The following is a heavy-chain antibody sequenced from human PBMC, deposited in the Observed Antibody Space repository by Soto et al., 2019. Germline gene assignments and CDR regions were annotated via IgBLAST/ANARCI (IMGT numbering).Heavy chain of an antibody. CDR2: INHSGST. D-gene: IGHD3-10*01. CDR1: GGSFSGYY. J-gene: IGHJ4*02. V-gene: IGHV4-34*01. Sequence: QVQLQQWGAGLLKPSETLSLTCAVYGGSFSGYYWSWIRQPPGKGLEWIGEINHSGSTNYNPSLKRGAPITVDKSKNQFSLSLSSVIAADTAVYYCARGLVRGVIINLFDYWGQGTLVTVSS. CDR3: ARGLVRGVIINLFDY.